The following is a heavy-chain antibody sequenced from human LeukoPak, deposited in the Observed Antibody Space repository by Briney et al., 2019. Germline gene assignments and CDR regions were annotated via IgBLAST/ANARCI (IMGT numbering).Heavy chain of an antibody. CDR3: ARETLENYYGSGSYYNYYYYYMDV. V-gene: IGHV1-69*01. CDR1: GGTFSSYA. Sequence: SVKVSCKASGGTFSSYAISWVPQAPGQGLEWIGGIIPICGTANYAQKFQDRVTITADESTSTAYMELSSLRSEDTAVYYCARETLENYYGSGSYYNYYYYYMDVWGKGTTVTVSS. CDR2: IIPICGTA. J-gene: IGHJ6*03. D-gene: IGHD3-10*01.